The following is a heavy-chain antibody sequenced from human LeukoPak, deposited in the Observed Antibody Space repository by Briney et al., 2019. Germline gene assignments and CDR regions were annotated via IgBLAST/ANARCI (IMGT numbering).Heavy chain of an antibody. CDR1: GFSFDVFA. J-gene: IGHJ4*02. CDR2: ISRTSSVI. D-gene: IGHD3-16*01. CDR3: ARDGINWADY. V-gene: IGHV3-48*01. Sequence: GALRLSCAACGFSFDVFAMNWVRLSPGYGLEWVSYISRTSSVILYSESVKGRFTVSRDNAKNSLYLEMNSLRVHDSALYYCARDGINWADYWGQGTLVTVSS.